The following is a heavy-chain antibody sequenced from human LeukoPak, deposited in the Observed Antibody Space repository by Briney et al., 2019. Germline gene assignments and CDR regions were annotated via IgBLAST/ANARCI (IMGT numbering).Heavy chain of an antibody. CDR1: GGSITSDY. J-gene: IGHJ5*02. V-gene: IGHV4-4*07. D-gene: IGHD4/OR15-4a*01. CDR2: IFTSGSS. Sequence: SETLSLTCTVSGGSITSDYWSWIRQPAGKGLEWIGRIFTSGSSTYNPSLKSRVTMSLDTSKNEFYLELSSVNAADTAIYFCSRGGANDLWGQGTLVTVSS. CDR3: SRGGANDL.